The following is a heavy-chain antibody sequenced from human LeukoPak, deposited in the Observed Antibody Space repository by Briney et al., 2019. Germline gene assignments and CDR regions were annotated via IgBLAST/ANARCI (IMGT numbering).Heavy chain of an antibody. V-gene: IGHV3-48*03. CDR3: AELGITMIGGV. Sequence: GALRLSCAASGFTFSSYEMNWVRQAPGKGLEWVSYISSSGSTIYYADSVKGRFTISRDNARNSLYLQMNSLRAEDTAVYYCAELGITMIGGVWGKGTTVTISS. CDR1: GFTFSSYE. J-gene: IGHJ6*04. CDR2: ISSSGSTI. D-gene: IGHD3-10*02.